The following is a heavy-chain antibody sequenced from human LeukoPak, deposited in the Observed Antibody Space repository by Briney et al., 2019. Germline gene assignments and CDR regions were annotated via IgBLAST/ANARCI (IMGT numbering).Heavy chain of an antibody. V-gene: IGHV3-21*01. CDR3: ARDGGGYSYGYAIDY. CDR2: NSSSSSYI. Sequence: GSLRLSCAASGFTFSSYSMNWVRQAPGKGLEWVSSNSSSSSYIYYADSVKGRFTISRDNAKNSLYLRMNSLRAEDTAVYYCARDGGGYSYGYAIDYWGQGTLVTVSS. CDR1: GFTFSSYS. J-gene: IGHJ4*02. D-gene: IGHD5-18*01.